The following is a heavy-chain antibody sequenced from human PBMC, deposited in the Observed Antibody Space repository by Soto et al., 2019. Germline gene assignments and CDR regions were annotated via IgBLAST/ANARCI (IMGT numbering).Heavy chain of an antibody. CDR3: ARVSSSIVVVPDYGMDV. CDR2: ISGKNGNR. D-gene: IGHD2-15*01. J-gene: IGHJ6*02. CDR1: SYTFISHG. V-gene: IGHV1-18*04. Sequence: ASVKVSCKASSYTFISHGISWVRQAPGEGLEWMGWISGKNGNRNYAQKLQGRVALTTDTSTSTAYMELRSLRSDDTAVYYCARVSSSIVVVPDYGMDVWAQGTTVTVSS.